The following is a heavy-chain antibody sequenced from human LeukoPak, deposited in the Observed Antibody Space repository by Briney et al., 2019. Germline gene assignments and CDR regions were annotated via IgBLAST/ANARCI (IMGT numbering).Heavy chain of an antibody. D-gene: IGHD6-13*01. CDR3: ARVLSSYSSSWYRLNYYGMDV. J-gene: IGHJ6*02. CDR1: EYTFTSYD. CDR2: MNPNSGNT. Sequence: ASVKVSCKPSEYTFTSYDINWLRQATGQGLEWMGWMNPNSGNTGYAQKFQGRVTMTRNTSISTAYMELSSLRSEDTAVYYCARVLSSYSSSWYRLNYYGMDVWGQGTTVTVSS. V-gene: IGHV1-8*02.